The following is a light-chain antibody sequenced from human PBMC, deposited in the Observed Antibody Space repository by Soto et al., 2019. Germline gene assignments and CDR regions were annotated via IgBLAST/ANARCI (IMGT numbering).Light chain of an antibody. CDR3: NSYTSSGTCV. CDR1: SSDVGLYNY. Sequence: QSALTQPASVSGSPGQSITISCTGTSSDVGLYNYVSWYRHLPGKAPELIIYDVSNRPSGVSNRFSGSKSANTASLTISGLQAEDEADYYCNSYTSSGTCVFGTGTKLTVL. V-gene: IGLV2-14*03. J-gene: IGLJ1*01. CDR2: DVS.